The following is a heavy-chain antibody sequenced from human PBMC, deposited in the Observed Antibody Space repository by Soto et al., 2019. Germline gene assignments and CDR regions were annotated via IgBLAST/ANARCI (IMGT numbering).Heavy chain of an antibody. CDR3: ARDCVVVGDPPYFDY. CDR2: ISSSSSTI. CDR1: GFTFSSYS. Sequence: EVQLVESGGGLVQPGGSLRLSCAASGFTFSSYSMNWVRQAPGKGLEWVSYISSSSSTIYYADSVKGRFTISRDNAKDSLYLQMNSVRDEDTAVYYCARDCVVVGDPPYFDYWGQGTLVTVSS. J-gene: IGHJ4*02. V-gene: IGHV3-48*02. D-gene: IGHD3-22*01.